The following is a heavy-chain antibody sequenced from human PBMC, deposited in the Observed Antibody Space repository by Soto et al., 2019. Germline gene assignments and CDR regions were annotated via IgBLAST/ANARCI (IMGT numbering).Heavy chain of an antibody. V-gene: IGHV3-48*03. J-gene: IGHJ6*02. Sequence: XECLRLSCAASGFTFSTYHMNWVRQAPGKGLEWVSYIHSGVSRIYYADSVKGRFTISRDNAKNSLYLQMNSLRAEDTAVYYCARDGYTVNTNYHYAMDVWGQGTTVTVSS. CDR2: IHSGVSRI. CDR1: GFTFSTYH. D-gene: IGHD4-17*01. CDR3: ARDGYTVNTNYHYAMDV.